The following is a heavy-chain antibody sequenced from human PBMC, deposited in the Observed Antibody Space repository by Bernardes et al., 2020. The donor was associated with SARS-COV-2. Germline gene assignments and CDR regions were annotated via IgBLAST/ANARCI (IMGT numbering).Heavy chain of an antibody. CDR2: IYHTGST. CDR3: ARWHSGRQVEFDY. Sequence: SETLSLTCTVSGGSISSDYWSWIRQPPGKGLEWIGYIYHTGSTNYNPSLKSRVTISLDTSRNQFSLKLSSVTTTDTAMYYCARWHSGRQVEFDYWGQGTLVTVSS. J-gene: IGHJ4*02. V-gene: IGHV4-59*01. D-gene: IGHD6-19*01. CDR1: GGSISSDY.